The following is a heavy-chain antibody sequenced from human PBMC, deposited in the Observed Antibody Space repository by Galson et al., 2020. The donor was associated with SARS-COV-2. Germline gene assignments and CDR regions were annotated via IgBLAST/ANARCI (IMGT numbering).Heavy chain of an antibody. CDR1: GLIFRDYW. V-gene: IGHV3-7*04. J-gene: IGHJ5*02. CDR2: INQDGSVK. D-gene: IGHD2-21*01. CDR3: ARDNEVAYTNAWDDRFDP. Sequence: GGSLRLSCAASGLIFRDYWMNWVRQAPGKGLEWVATINQDGSVKYYEASVKGRFTISRDNAKNSLYLQVDSLRAEDAAVYYCARDNEVAYTNAWDDRFDPWGQGTLVTVAS.